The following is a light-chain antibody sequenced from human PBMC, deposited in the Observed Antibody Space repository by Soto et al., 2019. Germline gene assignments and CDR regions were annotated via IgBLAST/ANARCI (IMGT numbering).Light chain of an antibody. CDR3: QKYTRAPFT. V-gene: IGKV1-27*01. J-gene: IGKJ3*01. CDR2: AAS. Sequence: DIQMTQSPSSLSASVGDRVTVTCRASQGIDTYLAWYQQKPGQVPKLLIYAASTLQSGVPSRFSCSGSWTDFTLTISSLPPEDVATYFCQKYTRAPFTFGPGTKVDIK. CDR1: QGIDTY.